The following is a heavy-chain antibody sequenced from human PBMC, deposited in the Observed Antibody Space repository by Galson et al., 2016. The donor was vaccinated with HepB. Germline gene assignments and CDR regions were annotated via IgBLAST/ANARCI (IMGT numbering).Heavy chain of an antibody. J-gene: IGHJ6*02. V-gene: IGHV3-74*01. CDR3: ARGNAMDV. CDR1: GLTVSNYW. CDR2: VNGVGSST. Sequence: SLRLSCAVSGLTVSNYWMQWVRQGPGQGLVWGSRVNGVGSSTTYADSVKGRFTISRDNDQSTLYMQMNSLRAEETAVYSCARGNAMDVWGQGTTVTVSS.